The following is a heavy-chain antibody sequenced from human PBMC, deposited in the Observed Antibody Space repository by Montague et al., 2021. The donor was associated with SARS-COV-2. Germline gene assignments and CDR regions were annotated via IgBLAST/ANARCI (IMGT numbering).Heavy chain of an antibody. Sequence: SETLSLTCAVSGGSISSSNWWSWVRQPPGKGLEWIGEIYHSGSTNYNPSLKSRVTISVDKSKNQFSLKLGSVTAADTAVYYCARGPLVGGYDPDGMDVWGQGTTVTVSS. CDR3: ARGPLVGGYDPDGMDV. V-gene: IGHV4-4*02. CDR2: IYHSGST. D-gene: IGHD5-12*01. CDR1: GGSISSSNW. J-gene: IGHJ6*02.